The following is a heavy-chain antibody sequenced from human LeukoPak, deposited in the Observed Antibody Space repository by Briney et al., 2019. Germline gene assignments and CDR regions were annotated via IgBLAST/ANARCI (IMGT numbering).Heavy chain of an antibody. Sequence: GGSLRLSCIASGFTFTTHWMSWVRQAPGKGLEWVANIKQDGSDKYYVESVKGRFTISRDNAKNSLYLQMNSLRVEDTAVYYCARLSDTEGSSTSYRASDIWGQGTTVTVSS. J-gene: IGHJ3*02. D-gene: IGHD2-2*01. CDR2: IKQDGSDK. CDR3: ARLSDTEGSSTSYRASDI. CDR1: GFTFTTHW. V-gene: IGHV3-7*01.